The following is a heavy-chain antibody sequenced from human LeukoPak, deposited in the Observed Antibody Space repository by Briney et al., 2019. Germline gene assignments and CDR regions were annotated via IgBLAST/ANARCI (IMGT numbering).Heavy chain of an antibody. V-gene: IGHV3-64*01. Sequence: PGGSLRLSCAASGFTFSSYTIHWVRQAPGKGLEYVSAISGNGGDTYYANSVKGRFTISRDNSKNTLYLQMGSLRPEDMAVYYCAREQELAYCGGDCSHDAFDIWGQGTMVTVSS. D-gene: IGHD2-21*02. CDR1: GFTFSSYT. CDR2: ISGNGGDT. CDR3: AREQELAYCGGDCSHDAFDI. J-gene: IGHJ3*02.